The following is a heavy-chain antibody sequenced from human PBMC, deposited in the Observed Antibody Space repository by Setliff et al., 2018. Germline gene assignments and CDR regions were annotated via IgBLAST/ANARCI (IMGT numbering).Heavy chain of an antibody. CDR3: ARTGSGSGCYAGLES. J-gene: IGHJ4*02. Sequence: GGSLRLSCAASGFTFSTYRMHWVRQAPGKGLEWVAVIWDDGGNKYHADSVKGRFTISRDNSKNTLYLQMNSLRPEDTAVYYCARTGSGSGCYAGLESWGQGTLVTVSS. CDR1: GFTFSTYR. V-gene: IGHV3-33*08. CDR2: IWDDGGNK. D-gene: IGHD2-15*01.